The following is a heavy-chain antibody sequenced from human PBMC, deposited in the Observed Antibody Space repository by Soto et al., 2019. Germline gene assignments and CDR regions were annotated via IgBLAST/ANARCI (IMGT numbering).Heavy chain of an antibody. CDR2: IKSKTDGGTT. CDR1: GFTFSNAW. D-gene: IGHD3-3*01. J-gene: IGHJ3*02. V-gene: IGHV3-15*01. CDR3: TNDFWSGRDAFDI. Sequence: GGSLRLSCAASGFTFSNAWMSWVRQAPGKGLEWVGRIKSKTDGGTTDYAAPVKGRFTISRDDSKNTLYLQMNSLKTEDTAVYYCTNDFWSGRDAFDIWGQGTMVTVSS.